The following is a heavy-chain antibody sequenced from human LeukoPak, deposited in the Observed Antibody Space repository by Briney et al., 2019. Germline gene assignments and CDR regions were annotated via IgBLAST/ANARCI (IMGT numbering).Heavy chain of an antibody. Sequence: ASVTVSCKASGGTFSTFGISWVRQAPGQGLEWMGGIIPMSGTVNNAQKFQGRVTITADKSTGTAYMELSSLRSDDTAVYYCARETGYAYGRAPLDYWGQGTLVTVSS. D-gene: IGHD5-18*01. CDR2: IIPMSGTV. CDR3: ARETGYAYGRAPLDY. CDR1: GGTFSTFG. V-gene: IGHV1-69*06. J-gene: IGHJ4*02.